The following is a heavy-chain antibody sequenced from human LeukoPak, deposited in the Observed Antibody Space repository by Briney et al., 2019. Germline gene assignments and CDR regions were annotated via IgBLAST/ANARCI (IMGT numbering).Heavy chain of an antibody. J-gene: IGHJ4*02. CDR3: VRPGGVAGIYSAFDY. D-gene: IGHD6-19*01. CDR1: GFTFSSYV. Sequence: GSLRLSCSASGFTFSSYVMYWVRQAPGKGLEYVSTISSNGGSTYHADSVKGRFTISRDNSKNTLYLQMSSLRAEDTAVYYCVRPGGVAGIYSAFDYWGQGTLVTVSS. CDR2: ISSNGGST. V-gene: IGHV3-64D*06.